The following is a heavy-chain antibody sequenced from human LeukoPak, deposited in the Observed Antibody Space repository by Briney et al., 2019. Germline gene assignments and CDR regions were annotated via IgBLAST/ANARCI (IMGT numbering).Heavy chain of an antibody. V-gene: IGHV3-72*01. CDR3: ARDRGYCTNGVCYTDNWFDP. CDR1: GFTFIDHY. CDR2: SRNKGNSYTT. Sequence: GGSLRLSCAASGFTFIDHYMDWVRQAPGKGLQWVGRSRNKGNSYTTEYAASVKGRFTISRDDSKKSMYLQMNSLKTEDTAVYYCARDRGYCTNGVCYTDNWFDPWGQGTLVTVSS. D-gene: IGHD2-8*01. J-gene: IGHJ5*02.